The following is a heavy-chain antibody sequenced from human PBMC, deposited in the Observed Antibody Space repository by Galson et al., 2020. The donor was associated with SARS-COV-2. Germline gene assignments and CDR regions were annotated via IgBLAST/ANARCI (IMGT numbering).Heavy chain of an antibody. CDR1: GGSISSYY. CDR2: IYTSGST. J-gene: IGHJ6*02. D-gene: IGHD2-21*02. CDR3: ARDLFEDCGGDCSPENYSGMDV. V-gene: IGHV4-4*07. Sequence: ETSETLSLTCTVSGGSISSYYWSWIRQPAGKGLEWIGLIYTSGSTNYNPSLKSRVTMSVDTSKNQFSLKLSSVTAADTAVYYCARDLFEDCGGDCSPENYSGMDVWGQGNTVTVSS.